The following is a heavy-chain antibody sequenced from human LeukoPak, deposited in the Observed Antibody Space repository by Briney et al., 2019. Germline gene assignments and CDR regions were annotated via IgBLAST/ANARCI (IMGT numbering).Heavy chain of an antibody. J-gene: IGHJ4*02. V-gene: IGHV3-23*01. CDR1: GLTFSNYA. D-gene: IGHD1-26*01. Sequence: GGSLRLSCAASGLTFSNYAISWVRQAPGKGLEWVSSISSLGISSYYADSVKGRFTISRDNSKNTLYLQMNSLRAEDTAVYYCAKDMGSRATNFDYWGQGTLVIVSS. CDR2: ISSLGISS. CDR3: AKDMGSRATNFDY.